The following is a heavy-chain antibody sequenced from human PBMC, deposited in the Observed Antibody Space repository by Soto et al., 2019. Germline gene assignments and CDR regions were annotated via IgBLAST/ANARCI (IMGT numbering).Heavy chain of an antibody. J-gene: IGHJ6*02. Sequence: GGSLRLSCAASGFTFSSYWMSWVRQAPGKGLEWVANIKQDGSEKYYVDSVKGRFTISRDNAKNSLYLHMNSLRAEDTAVYYCARPSNYDFWSGYYKLGYYYGMDVWGQGTTVTVSS. D-gene: IGHD3-3*01. CDR3: ARPSNYDFWSGYYKLGYYYGMDV. CDR2: IKQDGSEK. V-gene: IGHV3-7*01. CDR1: GFTFSSYW.